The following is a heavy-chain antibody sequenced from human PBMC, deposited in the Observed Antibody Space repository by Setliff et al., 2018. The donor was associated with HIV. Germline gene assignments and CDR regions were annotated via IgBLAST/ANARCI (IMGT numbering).Heavy chain of an antibody. CDR2: LWFDGIRK. J-gene: IGHJ4*02. V-gene: IGHV3-33*01. CDR3: ARDQTLVTEN. D-gene: IGHD1-26*01. CDR1: GFTLRSYG. Sequence: PGGSLRLSCAASGFTLRSYGMHWVRQAPGKGLEWVTVLWFDGIRKYYADSVKGRFTISRDDSKNSLYLQMNSLRAEDTAVYYCARDQTLVTENWGQGTLVTVSS.